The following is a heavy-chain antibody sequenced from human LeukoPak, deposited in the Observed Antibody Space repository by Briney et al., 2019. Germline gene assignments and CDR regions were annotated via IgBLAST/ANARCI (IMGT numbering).Heavy chain of an antibody. CDR3: ARRPQLLTRQPLNWFDP. J-gene: IGHJ5*02. D-gene: IGHD2-2*01. CDR1: GDSISSGDYY. Sequence: PSQTLSLTCTVSGDSISSGDYYWSWIRQPAGKGLEWIGRISSSGSTNYNPSLKSRVTISVDTSKNQFSLKLSSVTAADTAVYYCARRPQLLTRQPLNWFDPWGQGTLVTVSS. V-gene: IGHV4-61*02. CDR2: ISSSGST.